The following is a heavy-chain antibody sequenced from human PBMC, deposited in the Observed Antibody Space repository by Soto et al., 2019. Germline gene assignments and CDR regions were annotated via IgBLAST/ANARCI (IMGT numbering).Heavy chain of an antibody. Sequence: EVQLLESGGGSVQPGGSLRLSCAASGFSFTSYAMSWVRQAPGKGLEWVSSISGSSGSTYYADSVKGRFTVSRDNSKNTLYLQLNSLRAEDTAVYYCAKDRDYGSASDYWGQSTLVTVSS. J-gene: IGHJ4*02. CDR1: GFSFTSYA. CDR3: AKDRDYGSASDY. CDR2: ISGSSGST. D-gene: IGHD3-10*01. V-gene: IGHV3-23*01.